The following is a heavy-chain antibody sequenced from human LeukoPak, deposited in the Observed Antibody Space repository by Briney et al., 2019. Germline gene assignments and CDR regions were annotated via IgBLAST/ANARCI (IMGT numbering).Heavy chain of an antibody. CDR1: EFTFSNYW. CDR2: VNDDGRST. V-gene: IGHV3-74*01. J-gene: IGHJ4*02. CDR3: VRGGSDYFDY. D-gene: IGHD6-19*01. Sequence: GGSLRLSCAASEFTFSNYWMHWVRQVPGKGLVWVSRVNDDGRSTRYVDSVKGRFTISRDNARNTLSLQMNSLRAEDTAIYYCVRGGSDYFDYWGRGTLVTVSS.